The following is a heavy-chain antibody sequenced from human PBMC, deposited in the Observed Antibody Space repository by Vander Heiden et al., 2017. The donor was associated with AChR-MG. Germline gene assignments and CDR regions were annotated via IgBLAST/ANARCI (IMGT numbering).Heavy chain of an antibody. Sequence: QVQLQESGPGLVKHSGTLSLFCEVSGDSISSNNWWRWVRQSPGKGQEWIGVIFHCGTTNYNPSLKTRVTISLAKSKNQFSLKLSSVTAADTAVYYCARARRAYFVETEGAWGQGTLATVSS. CDR1: GDSISSNNW. D-gene: IGHD3-9*01. CDR2: IFHCGTT. V-gene: IGHV4-4*02. J-gene: IGHJ5*02. CDR3: ARARRAYFVETEGA.